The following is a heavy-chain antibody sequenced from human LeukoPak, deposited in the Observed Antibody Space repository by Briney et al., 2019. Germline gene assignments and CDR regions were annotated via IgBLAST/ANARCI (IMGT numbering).Heavy chain of an antibody. D-gene: IGHD3-10*01. Sequence: PGGSLRLSCAASGFTFSSYAMSWVRQAPGKGLEWVSAISGSGGSTYYADSVKGRFTISRDNSKNTLYLRMNSLRAEDTAVYYCAKEDPEYYYGSGSSIYGMDVWGQGTTVTVSS. J-gene: IGHJ6*02. CDR1: GFTFSSYA. V-gene: IGHV3-23*01. CDR3: AKEDPEYYYGSGSSIYGMDV. CDR2: ISGSGGST.